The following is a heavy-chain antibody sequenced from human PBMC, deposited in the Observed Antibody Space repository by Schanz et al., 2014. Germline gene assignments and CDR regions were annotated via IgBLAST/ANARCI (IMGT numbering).Heavy chain of an antibody. CDR1: SGSIRSSSNY. Sequence: QLQLQESGPGQVKPSETLSLTCAVSSGSIRSSSNYWAWIRQPPGKGLEWIGIIDFGGSTYYNPSLKSRVTMSVDTSKNQFPRKLTSVTAADTAVYYCARPSSVVGITGWFDTWGQGTLVTVSS. V-gene: IGHV4-39*01. CDR3: ARPSSVVGITGWFDT. D-gene: IGHD3-22*01. J-gene: IGHJ5*02. CDR2: IDFGGST.